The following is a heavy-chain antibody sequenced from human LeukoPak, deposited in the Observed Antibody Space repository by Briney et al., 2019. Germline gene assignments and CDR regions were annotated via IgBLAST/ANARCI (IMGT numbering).Heavy chain of an antibody. J-gene: IGHJ4*02. Sequence: GESLKISCKGSGYSFISYWIGWVRQMPGKGLEWMGIIFPGDSDSTYSPSFQGQNTISADKSISTAYLQWSSLKASDTAMYYCARVFTIFGVVNKYYFDYWGQGTLVTVSS. CDR2: IFPGDSDS. V-gene: IGHV5-51*01. CDR1: GYSFISYW. CDR3: ARVFTIFGVVNKYYFDY. D-gene: IGHD3-3*01.